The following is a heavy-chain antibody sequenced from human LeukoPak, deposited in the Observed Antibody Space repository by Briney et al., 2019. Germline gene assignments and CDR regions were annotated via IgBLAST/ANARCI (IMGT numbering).Heavy chain of an antibody. CDR2: IYYSGST. V-gene: IGHV4-30-4*01. J-gene: IGHJ3*02. Sequence: KPSETLSLTCTVSGGSISSGDYYWSWIRQPPGKGLEWIGYIYYSGSTYYHPSLKSRVTISVDTSRNQFSLKLSSVTAADTAVYYCARLSARQNIVVVVAATPDAFDIWGQGTMVTVSS. CDR1: GGSISSGDYY. D-gene: IGHD2-15*01. CDR3: ARLSARQNIVVVVAATPDAFDI.